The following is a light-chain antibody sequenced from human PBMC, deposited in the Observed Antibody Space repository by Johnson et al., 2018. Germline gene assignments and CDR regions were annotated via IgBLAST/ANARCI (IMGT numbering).Light chain of an antibody. J-gene: IGLJ1*01. CDR2: ENN. CDR3: EPWDSSLSAGNV. V-gene: IGLV1-51*02. CDR1: SSNIGNNY. Sequence: QSVLTQPPSVSAAPGQKVTISCSGSSSNIGNNYVSWYQQLPGTAPKLLIYENNKRPSGIPDRFSGSKSGTSATLGLTGLQTGDAADYYCEPWDSSLSAGNVFGTGTKVTVL.